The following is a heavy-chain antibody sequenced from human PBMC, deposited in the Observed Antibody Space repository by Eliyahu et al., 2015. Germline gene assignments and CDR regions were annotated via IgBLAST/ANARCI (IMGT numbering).Heavy chain of an antibody. D-gene: IGHD1-1*01. Sequence: QVQLVQSGAEVRKPGAPVXVSCXAXGYTFTGYYMHWVRQAPGQGLEWMGWINPNXGGTNYAQKFQGRVTMTRDTSISTAYMELSRLRSDDTAVYYCALNEQSGWFDPWGQGTLVTVSS. CDR3: ALNEQSGWFDP. CDR2: INPNXGGT. J-gene: IGHJ5*02. CDR1: GYTFTGYY. V-gene: IGHV1-2*02.